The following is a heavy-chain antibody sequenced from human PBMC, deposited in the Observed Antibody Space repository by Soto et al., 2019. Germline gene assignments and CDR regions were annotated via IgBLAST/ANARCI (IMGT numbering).Heavy chain of an antibody. D-gene: IGHD3-22*01. CDR2: IKQDGSVK. Sequence: EVQLVESGGNLVQPGGSLRLSCAASGFTFSTYYMGWVRQAPGKGLEWVANIKQDGSVKNYVDSVKGRFTVSRDNAKNSLYLQMNSLRDEDTAVYYCARVPQYYDSSGYGYWGQGTLVTVSS. CDR1: GFTFSTYY. V-gene: IGHV3-7*02. CDR3: ARVPQYYDSSGYGY. J-gene: IGHJ4*02.